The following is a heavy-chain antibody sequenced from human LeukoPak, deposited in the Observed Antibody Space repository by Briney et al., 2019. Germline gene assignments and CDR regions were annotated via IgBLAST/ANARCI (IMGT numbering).Heavy chain of an antibody. CDR3: AKGYGLYYYYYGMDV. J-gene: IGHJ6*02. D-gene: IGHD5-18*01. CDR1: GFTVSSNY. V-gene: IGHV3-53*05. Sequence: GGSLRLSCAASGFTVSSNYMSWVRQAPGKGLEWVSVIYSGGSTYYADSVKGRFTISRDNSKNTLYLQMNSLRAEDTAVYYCAKGYGLYYYYYGMDVWGQGTTVTVSS. CDR2: IYSGGST.